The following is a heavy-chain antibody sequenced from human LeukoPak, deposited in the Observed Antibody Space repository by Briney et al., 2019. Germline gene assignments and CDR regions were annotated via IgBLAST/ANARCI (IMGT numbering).Heavy chain of an antibody. D-gene: IGHD2-8*01. Sequence: PSETLSLTCTVSGGSISSYYWSWIRQPPGKGLEWIGYIYYSGSTNYNPSLKSRVTISVDTSKNQFSLKLSSVTAADTAVYYCARDLGGYCTNGVCYSDAFDIWGQGTMVTVSS. CDR1: GGSISSYY. V-gene: IGHV4-59*01. CDR3: ARDLGGYCTNGVCYSDAFDI. J-gene: IGHJ3*02. CDR2: IYYSGST.